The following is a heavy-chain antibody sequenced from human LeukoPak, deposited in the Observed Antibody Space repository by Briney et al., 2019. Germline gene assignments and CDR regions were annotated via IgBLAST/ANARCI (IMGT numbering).Heavy chain of an antibody. J-gene: IGHJ3*02. CDR2: IDDGGNT. Sequence: SETLSLTCSVYGGSFRDYFWSWIHQSPGKGLEWIGEIDDGGNTNYNPSLMSRVIVSMEKSKKQFSLVMRSVAAADTAVYYCARFSRITWGDWGDAFDIWGQGTTVIVSS. V-gene: IGHV4-34*01. CDR3: ARFSRITWGDWGDAFDI. CDR1: GGSFRDYF. D-gene: IGHD2-21*02.